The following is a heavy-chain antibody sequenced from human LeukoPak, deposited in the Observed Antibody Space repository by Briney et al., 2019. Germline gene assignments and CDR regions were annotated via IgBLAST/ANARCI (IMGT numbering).Heavy chain of an antibody. CDR2: MNTDGSRT. CDR1: GFTFSRYW. J-gene: IGHJ4*02. CDR3: ASDFTGCDDY. D-gene: IGHD3-9*01. Sequence: PGGSLSLSCAASGFTFSRYWMHWVRQVPGKRLVWVSRMNTDGSRTDYADSVKGRFTISRGNTKNTLYLQMNSLGVEDTAVYFCASDFTGCDDYWGQGTLVTVSS. V-gene: IGHV3-74*01.